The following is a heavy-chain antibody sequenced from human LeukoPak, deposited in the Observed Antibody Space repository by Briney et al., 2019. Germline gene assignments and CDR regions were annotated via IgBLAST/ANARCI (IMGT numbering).Heavy chain of an antibody. D-gene: IGHD3-3*01. CDR1: GCTFPSYG. V-gene: IGHV1-18*01. J-gene: IGHJ4*02. Sequence: ASVKVSCKACGCTFPSYGISWVRQAPGQGLEWMGWISAYNGNTNYAQKLQGRVTMTTDTSTSTAYMELRSLRSDDTAVYYCERLRITIFGVVSPFDYWGQGTLVTVSS. CDR2: ISAYNGNT. CDR3: ERLRITIFGVVSPFDY.